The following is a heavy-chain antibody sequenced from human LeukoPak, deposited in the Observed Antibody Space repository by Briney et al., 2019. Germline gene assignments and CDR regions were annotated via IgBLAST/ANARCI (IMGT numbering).Heavy chain of an antibody. CDR1: GGSISSGSYY. J-gene: IGHJ4*02. V-gene: IGHV4-61*01. D-gene: IGHD4-23*01. Sequence: PSQTLSLTCTVSGGSISSGSYYWSWIRQPPGKGLEWIGYIYYSGSTNYNPPLKSRVTISVHTSKNQFSLKLSSVTATDTAVYYCARQTTVVTLDYWGQGTLVTVSS. CDR3: ARQTTVVTLDY. CDR2: IYYSGST.